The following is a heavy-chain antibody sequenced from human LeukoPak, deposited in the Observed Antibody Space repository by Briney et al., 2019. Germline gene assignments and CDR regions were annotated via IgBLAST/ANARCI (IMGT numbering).Heavy chain of an antibody. CDR2: IGYDGSNK. J-gene: IGHJ4*02. V-gene: IGHV3-30*02. CDR3: AKGAYYDSSGYYYPFDH. CDR1: GFTFRTYG. D-gene: IGHD3-22*01. Sequence: GGSLRLSCAASGFTFRTYGMHWVRQAPGQGLEWVAFIGYDGSNKYSADSVKDRFTISRDNPKNTLYLQINSLRAEDTAVYYCAKGAYYDSSGYYYPFDHWGQGTLVTVSS.